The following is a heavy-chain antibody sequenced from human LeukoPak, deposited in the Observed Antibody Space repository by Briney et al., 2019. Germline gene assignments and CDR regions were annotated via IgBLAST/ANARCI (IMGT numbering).Heavy chain of an antibody. CDR3: ARDRGRGGRDAFDI. J-gene: IGHJ3*02. D-gene: IGHD3-10*01. Sequence: SETLSLTCTVSGYSISSGYYWGWIRQPPGKGLEWIGSIYYSGSTYYNPSLKSRVTISVDTSKNQFSLKLSSVTAADTAVYYCARDRGRGGRDAFDIWGQGTMVTVSS. CDR2: IYYSGST. CDR1: GYSISSGYY. V-gene: IGHV4-38-2*02.